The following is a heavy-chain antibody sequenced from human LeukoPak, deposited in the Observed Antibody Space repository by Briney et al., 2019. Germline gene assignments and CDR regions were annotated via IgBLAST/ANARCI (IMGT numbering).Heavy chain of an antibody. J-gene: IGHJ3*02. Sequence: PGGSLRLSCAASEFTIGAYWMSWVRQAPGKGLEWVANIKQDGSEKFYVDSVKGRFTISRDNAKNSVFLQLNSLRAEDTAVYYCARAPGSGFYFFDAFDIWGQGTMVTVSS. CDR1: EFTIGAYW. CDR3: ARAPGSGFYFFDAFDI. V-gene: IGHV3-7*05. CDR2: IKQDGSEK. D-gene: IGHD3-22*01.